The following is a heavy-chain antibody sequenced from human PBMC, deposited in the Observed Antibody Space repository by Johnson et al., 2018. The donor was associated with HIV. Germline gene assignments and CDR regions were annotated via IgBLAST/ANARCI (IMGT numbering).Heavy chain of an antibody. CDR2: IKHDGSAK. D-gene: IGHD1-26*01. CDR1: AFTFSRYW. V-gene: IGHV3-7*03. Sequence: VQLVESGGGLVQPGGSLRLSCAASAFTFSRYWMSWVRQAPGKGLEWVANIKHDGSAKFYVDSVKGRFTISRDNAKNSLYLQMNSLRDEDTAVYYCVTADRGSAWGQGTTVTVSS. CDR3: VTADRGSA. J-gene: IGHJ3*01.